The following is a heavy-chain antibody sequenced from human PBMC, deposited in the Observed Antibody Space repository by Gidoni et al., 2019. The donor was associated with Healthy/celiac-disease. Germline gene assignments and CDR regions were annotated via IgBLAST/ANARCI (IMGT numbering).Heavy chain of an antibody. CDR3: TTDHYCSSTSCSDAFDI. CDR1: FTFSNAW. V-gene: IGHV3-15*01. CDR2: IKSKTDGGTT. J-gene: IGHJ3*02. Sequence: FTFSNAWMSWVRQAPGKGLEWVGRIKSKTDGGTTDYAAPVKGRFTISRDDSKNTLYLQMNSLKTEDTAVYYCTTDHYCSSTSCSDAFDIWGQGAMVTVSS. D-gene: IGHD2-2*01.